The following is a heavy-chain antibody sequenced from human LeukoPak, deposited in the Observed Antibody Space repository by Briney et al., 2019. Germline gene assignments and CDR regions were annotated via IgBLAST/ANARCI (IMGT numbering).Heavy chain of an antibody. CDR3: ARKSVDCSSTSCSPNTFDP. CDR1: GGTFSSYA. D-gene: IGHD2-2*01. Sequence: SVKVSCKAPGGTFSSYAISWVRQAPGQGLEWMGGIIPIFGTANYAQKFQGRVTITADESTSTAYMELSSLRSEDTAVYYCARKSVDCSSTSCSPNTFDPWGQGTLITVSS. CDR2: IIPIFGTA. V-gene: IGHV1-69*13. J-gene: IGHJ5*02.